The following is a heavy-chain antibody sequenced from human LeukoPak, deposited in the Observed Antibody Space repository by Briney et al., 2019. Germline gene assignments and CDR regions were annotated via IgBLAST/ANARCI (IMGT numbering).Heavy chain of an antibody. CDR3: AREEAASTDAFDI. CDR1: GGSISSYY. D-gene: IGHD6-13*01. Sequence: SETLSLTCAVSGGSISSYYWSWIRQPPGKGLEWIGYIYYSGNTNYNPSLKSRITISLDTSKNQFSLKLSSVTAADTAVYYCAREEAASTDAFDIWGQGTMVTVSS. J-gene: IGHJ3*02. V-gene: IGHV4-59*12. CDR2: IYYSGNT.